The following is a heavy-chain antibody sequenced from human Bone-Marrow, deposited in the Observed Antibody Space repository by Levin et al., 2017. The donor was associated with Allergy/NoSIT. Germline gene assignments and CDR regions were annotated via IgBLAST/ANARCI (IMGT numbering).Heavy chain of an antibody. CDR3: TTHDYGYVMDA. Sequence: PGESLKISCAASGFVFDNAWMSWVRQAPGTGLEWVGRIKSKIVGGTTDYAAPVKGRFIISRDDSKNTLYLQMNSLKTEDTGVYYCTTHDYGYVMDAWGQGTTVSVAS. CDR2: IKSKIVGGTT. D-gene: IGHD3-16*01. CDR1: GFVFDNAW. J-gene: IGHJ6*02. V-gene: IGHV3-15*01.